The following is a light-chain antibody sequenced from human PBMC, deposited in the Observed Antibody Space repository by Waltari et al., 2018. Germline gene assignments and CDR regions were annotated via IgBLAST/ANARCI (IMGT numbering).Light chain of an antibody. CDR2: EVN. Sequence: QSALTQPPSASGSPGQSVTISCTGTSSDVGGYNYVSWCQHHPGKSPHLVVYEVNKRRGGVPDRLSGSKSGDAASLAGAGLQADDESDYFCSSYAGSNHLVFGGGTKLTVL. CDR1: SSDVGGYNY. CDR3: SSYAGSNHLV. V-gene: IGLV2-8*01. J-gene: IGLJ3*02.